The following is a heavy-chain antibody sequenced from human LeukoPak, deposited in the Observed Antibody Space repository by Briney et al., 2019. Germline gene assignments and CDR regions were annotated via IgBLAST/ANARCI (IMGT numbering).Heavy chain of an antibody. CDR2: IKQDGSEK. CDR1: GFNFSIYR. J-gene: IGHJ6*02. D-gene: IGHD6-13*01. V-gene: IGHV3-7*01. Sequence: PGGALRLSYAASGFNFSIYRMSGVRQAPGKGLEGVANIKQDGSEKYYVDSVKGRFTISRDNAKNSLYLQMNSLRAEDTAVYYCARDHSSSTGSYYYGMDVWGQGTTVTVSS. CDR3: ARDHSSSTGSYYYGMDV.